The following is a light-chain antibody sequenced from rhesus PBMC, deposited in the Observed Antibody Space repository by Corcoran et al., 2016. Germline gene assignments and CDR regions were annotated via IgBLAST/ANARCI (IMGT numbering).Light chain of an antibody. V-gene: IGKV1-25*01. CDR1: QVITND. CDR2: EAS. CDR3: QHYYSIPLT. Sequence: DIQMTQSPSSLSASVGDRVTITCRASQVITNDLAWYQQKPGETPKLLIYEASSLQSGIPSRFSGSGSGTDFTLTISSLQTEDFATYYCQHYYSIPLTFGGGTKVEIK. J-gene: IGKJ4*01.